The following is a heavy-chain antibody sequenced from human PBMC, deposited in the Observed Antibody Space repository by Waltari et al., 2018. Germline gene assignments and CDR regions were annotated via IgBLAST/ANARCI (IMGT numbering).Heavy chain of an antibody. CDR2: IYHSGST. J-gene: IGHJ5*02. V-gene: IGHV4-38-2*01. D-gene: IGHD2-2*01. Sequence: QVQLQESGPGLVKPSETLSLTCAVSGYSISSGYYWGWIRQPPGKGLEWIGSIYHSGSTYYNPSLKSRVTRSVDTSKNQFSLKLSSVTAADTAVYYCARGGYCSSTSCYLFPDPWGQGTLVTVSS. CDR1: GYSISSGYY. CDR3: ARGGYCSSTSCYLFPDP.